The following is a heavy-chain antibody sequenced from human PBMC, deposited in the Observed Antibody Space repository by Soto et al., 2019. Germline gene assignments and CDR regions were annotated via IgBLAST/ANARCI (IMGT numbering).Heavy chain of an antibody. CDR2: ITSSGDST. D-gene: IGHD3-10*01. CDR1: GFRFSDYS. V-gene: IGHV3-48*01. Sequence: DVQLLESGGGSVHPGGSLRLACAGSGFRFSDYSMNWVRQAPGKGLEWVSYITSSGDSTYYADSVKGRFTISRDNSKDTLYLQMNGLRPEDTAMYYCPREGHGDWFDPWGQGTLVTVSS. CDR3: PREGHGDWFDP. J-gene: IGHJ5*02.